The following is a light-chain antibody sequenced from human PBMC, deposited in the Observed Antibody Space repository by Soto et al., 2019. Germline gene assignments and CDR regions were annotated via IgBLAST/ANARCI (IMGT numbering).Light chain of an antibody. CDR3: QHYDSARWT. CDR1: QSISSTY. CDR2: DAS. Sequence: EIVLTQSPGTLSFSPGERATLSCRASQSISSTYLTWYHQRPGQAPRLLIYDASRRATGIPDRFSGSGSGTDFTLTISRLEPEDFAVYYCQHYDSARWTFGLGTKVDIK. J-gene: IGKJ1*01. V-gene: IGKV3-20*01.